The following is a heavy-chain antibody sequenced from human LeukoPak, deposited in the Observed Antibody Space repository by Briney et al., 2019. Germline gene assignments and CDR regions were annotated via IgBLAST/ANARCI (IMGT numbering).Heavy chain of an antibody. J-gene: IGHJ5*02. CDR1: GFTFSSYA. Sequence: SGGSLRLSCAASGFTFSSYAMSWVRQAPGRGLEWVSSLSGSGANTFYADSVKGRFTISRDNSKNTLYLQMNSLRVEDTAVYYCAKNSIMVTPAGWFDPWGRGILVTVSS. D-gene: IGHD4-23*01. CDR3: AKNSIMVTPAGWFDP. V-gene: IGHV3-23*01. CDR2: LSGSGANT.